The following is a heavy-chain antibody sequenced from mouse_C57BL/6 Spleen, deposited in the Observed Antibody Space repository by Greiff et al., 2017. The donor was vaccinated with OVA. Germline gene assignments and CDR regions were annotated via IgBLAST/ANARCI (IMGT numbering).Heavy chain of an antibody. Sequence: VQLQQPGAELVKPGASVKLSCKASGYTFTSYWMQWVKQRPGQGLEWIGEIDPSDSYTNYHQKIKDKATLTVDTSSSTAYMQLSSLTSEDSAVYYCARLSHWGQGTLVTVSA. V-gene: IGHV1-50*01. CDR1: GYTFTSYW. CDR2: IDPSDSYT. J-gene: IGHJ3*01. CDR3: ARLSH.